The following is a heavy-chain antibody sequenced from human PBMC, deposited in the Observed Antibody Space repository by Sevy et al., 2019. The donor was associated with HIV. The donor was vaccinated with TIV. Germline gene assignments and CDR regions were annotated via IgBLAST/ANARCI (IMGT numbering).Heavy chain of an antibody. V-gene: IGHV3-48*03. CDR3: ARLTYYEFWSGYSPGGYYYYGMDV. J-gene: IGHJ6*02. CDR1: GFTFSSYE. CDR2: ISSSGSTI. Sequence: GGSLRLSCAASGFTFSSYEMNWVRQAPGKGLEWVSYISSSGSTIYYADSVKGRFTISRDNAKNSLYLQMNSLRAEDTAVYYCARLTYYEFWSGYSPGGYYYYGMDVWGQGTTVTVSS. D-gene: IGHD3-3*01.